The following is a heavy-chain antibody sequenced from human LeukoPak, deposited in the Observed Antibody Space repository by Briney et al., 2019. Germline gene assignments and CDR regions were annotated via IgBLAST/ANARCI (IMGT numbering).Heavy chain of an antibody. CDR3: ARVRFYDTTGYSTSYYLDY. CDR1: GGPIIASY. Sequence: PSETLSLTRAVSGGPIIASYWSWIRQPPGKGLEWIGYTHYSGTGNYYPSLKSRVTISIDTSKNRFSLRLTSVTAADTAVYYCARVRFYDTTGYSTSYYLDYWGQGALVTVSS. CDR2: THYSGTG. V-gene: IGHV4-59*01. D-gene: IGHD3-22*01. J-gene: IGHJ4*02.